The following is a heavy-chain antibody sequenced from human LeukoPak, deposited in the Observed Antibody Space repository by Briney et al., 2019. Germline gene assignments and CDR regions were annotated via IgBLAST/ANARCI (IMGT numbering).Heavy chain of an antibody. CDR2: ISGSGDIT. V-gene: IGHV3-23*01. CDR3: AKDRGVQAANGAYFDY. J-gene: IGHJ4*02. Sequence: GGSLRLSCATSGFTFSSYAMSWVRQAPGKGLEWVSAISGSGDITYYADSAKGRFTISRDNSRTTLYLQLNSLRAEDTAVYYCAKDRGVQAANGAYFDYWGQGTLVTVSS. D-gene: IGHD2-2*01. CDR1: GFTFSSYA.